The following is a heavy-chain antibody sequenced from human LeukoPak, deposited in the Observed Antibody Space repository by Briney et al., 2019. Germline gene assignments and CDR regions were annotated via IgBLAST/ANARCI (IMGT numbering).Heavy chain of an antibody. CDR3: AMNHYGSGRGYYYYYYMGV. Sequence: SETLSLTCAVYGGSFSGYYWSWIRQPPGKGLEWIGEINHSGSTNYNPPLKSRVTISVDTSKNQFSLKLSSVTAADTAVYYCAMNHYGSGRGYYYYYYMGVWGKGTTVTVSS. V-gene: IGHV4-34*01. CDR2: INHSGST. D-gene: IGHD3-10*01. J-gene: IGHJ6*03. CDR1: GGSFSGYY.